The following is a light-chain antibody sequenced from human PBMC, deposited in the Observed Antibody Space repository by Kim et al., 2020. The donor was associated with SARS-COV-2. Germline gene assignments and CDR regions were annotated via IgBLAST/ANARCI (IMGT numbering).Light chain of an antibody. V-gene: IGLV1-51*01. CDR1: SPNLGDNY. Sequence: KEVPHSCPGRSPNLGDNYVSLYQAPPGTAPKLLNYGKDKRPSGIPDRFSGSKAGTAATLGITGLQHGDEADYYCGTWDSSLSAAVFGGGTQLTGL. CDR3: GTWDSSLSAAV. J-gene: IGLJ2*01. CDR2: GKD.